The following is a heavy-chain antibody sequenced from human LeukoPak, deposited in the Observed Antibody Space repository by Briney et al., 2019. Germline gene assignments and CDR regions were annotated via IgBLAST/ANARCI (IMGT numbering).Heavy chain of an antibody. CDR2: INPSGGST. Sequence: ASVKVSCKASGYTFTSYYMHWVRQAPGQGLEWMGIINPSGGSTSYAQKFQGRVTMTRDTSTSTVYMELSSLRSEDTAVYYCARITDDISGWYMEVDYWGEGALVTVSS. J-gene: IGHJ4*02. CDR1: GYTFTSYY. D-gene: IGHD6-19*01. CDR3: ARITDDISGWYMEVDY. V-gene: IGHV1-46*01.